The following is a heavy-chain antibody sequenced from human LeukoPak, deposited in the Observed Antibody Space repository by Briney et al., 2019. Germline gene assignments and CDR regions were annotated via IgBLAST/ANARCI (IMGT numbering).Heavy chain of an antibody. CDR3: ARDRSFSYYYGMDV. V-gene: IGHV4-34*01. D-gene: IGHD1-14*01. Sequence: PSETLSLTCAVYGGSFSGYYWSWIRQPPGKGLEWIGEINHSGSTNYNPSLKSRVTISVDTSKNQFSLKLSSVTAADTAVYYCARDRSFSYYYGMDVWGQGTTVTVSS. CDR1: GGSFSGYY. J-gene: IGHJ6*02. CDR2: INHSGST.